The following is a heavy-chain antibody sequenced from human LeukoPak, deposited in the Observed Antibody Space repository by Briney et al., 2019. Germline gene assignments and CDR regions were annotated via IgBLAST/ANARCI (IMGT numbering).Heavy chain of an antibody. Sequence: GASVKVSCKASGYTFTSYGISWVRQAPGQGLEWMGWISAYNGNTNYAQKRQGRVTMTTDTSTSTAYMELRSLRSDDTAVYYCARFRRRGYSYVSDAFDIWGQGTMVTVSS. CDR3: ARFRRRGYSYVSDAFDI. J-gene: IGHJ3*02. V-gene: IGHV1-18*01. CDR1: GYTFTSYG. D-gene: IGHD5-18*01. CDR2: ISAYNGNT.